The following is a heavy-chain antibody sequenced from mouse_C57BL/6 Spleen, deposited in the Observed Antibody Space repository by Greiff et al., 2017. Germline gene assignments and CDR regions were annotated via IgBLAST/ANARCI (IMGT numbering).Heavy chain of an antibody. Sequence: QVQLQQSGAELMKPGASVKLSCKATGYTFTGYWIEWVKQRPGHGLEWIGEILPGSGSTNYNEKFKGKATFTADTSSNTAYMQLSSLTTEDSAIYYCARVPYGDGGELTAMGYWGQGTSVTVSS. J-gene: IGHJ4*01. D-gene: IGHD2-13*01. CDR2: ILPGSGST. V-gene: IGHV1-9*01. CDR3: ARVPYGDGGELTAMGY. CDR1: GYTFTGYW.